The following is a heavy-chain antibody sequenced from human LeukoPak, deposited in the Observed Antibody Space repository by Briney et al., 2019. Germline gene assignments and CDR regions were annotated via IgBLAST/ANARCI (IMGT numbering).Heavy chain of an antibody. CDR3: ARQNLATAYDY. CDR2: IYYSGST. CDR1: GDSISSYY. D-gene: IGHD6-13*01. Sequence: SETLSLTCTVSGDSISSYYWSWIRQPPGKGLEWIGYIYYSGSTNYNPSLKSRVTISIHTSKNQFFLKLTSVTAADTAVYYCARQNLATAYDYWGQGTLVTVSS. J-gene: IGHJ4*02. V-gene: IGHV4-59*08.